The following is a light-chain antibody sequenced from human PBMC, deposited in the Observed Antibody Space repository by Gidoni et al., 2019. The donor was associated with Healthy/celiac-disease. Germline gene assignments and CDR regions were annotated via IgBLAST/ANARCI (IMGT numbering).Light chain of an antibody. CDR3: SSYTSSSTPVV. CDR1: SSDVGGYNY. CDR2: EVS. V-gene: IGLV2-14*01. Sequence: QSAPTQPASVSGSPGQSITLSCTGTSSDVGGYNYVSWYQQHPGKAPKLMIYEVSNRPSGVSNRFSGSKSGNTASLTISGLQAEDEADYYCSSYTSSSTPVVFGGGTKLTVL. J-gene: IGLJ2*01.